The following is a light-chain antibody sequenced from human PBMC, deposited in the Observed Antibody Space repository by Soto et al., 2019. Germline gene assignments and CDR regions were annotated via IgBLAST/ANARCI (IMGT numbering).Light chain of an antibody. V-gene: IGLV2-14*01. CDR1: SGDVGGYKF. CDR2: EVS. Sequence: HSALTPPASVSGSPGQSITIYCTGTSGDVGGYKFVSWYQQHPGKAPKLMIYEVSNRPSGVSSRLSGTTSGNTASLTISGLQAEDEAEYYCGSYTGNIYVFGNETKVTVL. J-gene: IGLJ1*01. CDR3: GSYTGNIYV.